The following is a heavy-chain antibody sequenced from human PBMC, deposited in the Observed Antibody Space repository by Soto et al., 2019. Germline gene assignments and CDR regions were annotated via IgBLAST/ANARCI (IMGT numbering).Heavy chain of an antibody. D-gene: IGHD2-15*01. Sequence: QVQLVQSGAEVKKPGSSVKVSCKASGGTFSSYAISWVRQAPGQGLEWMGGIIPIFGTANYAQKFQGRVTLTPDXXTXTXXMELRSLRSEHTALYYCASLVDELLTAFYYYGMDVWGQGTTGTVSS. J-gene: IGHJ6*02. CDR2: IIPIFGTA. CDR1: GGTFSSYA. V-gene: IGHV1-69*05. CDR3: ASLVDELLTAFYYYGMDV.